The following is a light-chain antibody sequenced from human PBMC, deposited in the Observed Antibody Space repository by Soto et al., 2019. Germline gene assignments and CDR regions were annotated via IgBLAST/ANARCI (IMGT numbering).Light chain of an antibody. J-gene: IGKJ1*01. CDR3: QQYYTTLTWT. CDR1: QSVLYSSNNRNY. Sequence: DIVMTQSPDSLAVSLGERATINCKSSQSVLYSSNNRNYLAWYQQKPGQPPRLLIYWATTRESGVPDRFSGSRSGTDFTLTISSLQAEDVAVYYCQQYYTTLTWTFGQETKVEIK. V-gene: IGKV4-1*01. CDR2: WAT.